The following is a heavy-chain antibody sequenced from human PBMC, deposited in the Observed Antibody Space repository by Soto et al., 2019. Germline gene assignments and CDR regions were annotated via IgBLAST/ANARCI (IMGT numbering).Heavy chain of an antibody. CDR2: ITCDGSNK. CDR3: ARDLLGYSSGYHY. CDR1: GFTFSSYA. D-gene: IGHD6-19*01. Sequence: GGSLRLSCAASGFTFSSYAMHWVRQAPGKGLEWVAFITCDGSNKYYADSVKGRFTISRDNAKNSLYLQMNSLRAEDTAVYYCARDLLGYSSGYHYWGQGTLVTVSS. J-gene: IGHJ4*02. V-gene: IGHV3-30-3*01.